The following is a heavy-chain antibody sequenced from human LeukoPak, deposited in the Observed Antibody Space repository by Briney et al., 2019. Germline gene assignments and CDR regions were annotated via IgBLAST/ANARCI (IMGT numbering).Heavy chain of an antibody. CDR2: ISGSGGST. Sequence: GGSLRLSCAASGFMFSSYAMSWVRQAPGKGLEWVSAISGSGGSTYYADSVKGRFTISRDNSRNTLYLQMISLRAEDTAVYYCAKSRYCTSTSCYKGHGMDVWGQGTTVTVSS. CDR3: AKSRYCTSTSCYKGHGMDV. D-gene: IGHD2-2*02. V-gene: IGHV3-23*01. J-gene: IGHJ6*02. CDR1: GFMFSSYA.